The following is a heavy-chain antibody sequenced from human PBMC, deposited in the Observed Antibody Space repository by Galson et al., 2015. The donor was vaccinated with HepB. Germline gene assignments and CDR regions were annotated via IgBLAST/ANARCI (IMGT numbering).Heavy chain of an antibody. CDR2: INPSGGST. D-gene: IGHD4-17*01. J-gene: IGHJ3*02. CDR3: ASATVTTALADYRYAFDI. CDR1: GYTFTSYY. Sequence: SVKVSCKASGYTFTSYYMHWVRQAPGQGLEWMGIINPSGGSTSYAQKFQGRVTMTRDTSTSTVYMELSSLRSEDTAVYYCASATVTTALADYRYAFDIWGQGTMVTASS. V-gene: IGHV1-46*01.